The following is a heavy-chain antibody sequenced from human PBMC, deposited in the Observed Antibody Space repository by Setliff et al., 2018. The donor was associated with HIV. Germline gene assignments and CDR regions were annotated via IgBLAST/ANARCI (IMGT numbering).Heavy chain of an antibody. CDR1: GGSFSSYG. J-gene: IGHJ6*03. V-gene: IGHV1-69*13. CDR2: IMPIFGTA. CDR3: ARHGAYEAYYDYRDV. D-gene: IGHD5-12*01. Sequence: SVKVSCKASGGSFSSYGISWVRQAPGQGLEWMGGIMPIFGTANYAQKFQGRVTIIADASTNTVNMDLSSLSSEDTAVYYCARHGAYEAYYDYRDVWGKGTTVTVSS.